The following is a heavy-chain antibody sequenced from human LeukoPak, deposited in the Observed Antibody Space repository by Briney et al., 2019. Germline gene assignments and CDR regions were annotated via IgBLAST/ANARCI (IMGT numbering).Heavy chain of an antibody. Sequence: ASVKVSCKASGYTFTGYYMHWLRQAPGQGLEWMGWINPNSGGTNYAQKFQGRVTMTRDTSISTAYMELSRLRSDDTAVYYCARGIVGATRAPYYFDYWGQGTLVTVSS. CDR2: INPNSGGT. CDR1: GYTFTGYY. D-gene: IGHD1-26*01. V-gene: IGHV1-2*02. J-gene: IGHJ4*02. CDR3: ARGIVGATRAPYYFDY.